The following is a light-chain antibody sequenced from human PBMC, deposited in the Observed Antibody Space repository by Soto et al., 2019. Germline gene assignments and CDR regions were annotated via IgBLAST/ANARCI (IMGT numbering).Light chain of an antibody. J-gene: IGKJ1*01. V-gene: IGKV3-20*01. Sequence: EIVLTQSPGTLSLSPGERATLSCRATQSVSSSYLAWYQQKPAQAPRLLIYGVSSRATGIPDRFSGSGSGTDFTLTISRLEPEDFPVYYCQQYGISRTFGQGPKVEIK. CDR2: GVS. CDR3: QQYGISRT. CDR1: QSVSSSY.